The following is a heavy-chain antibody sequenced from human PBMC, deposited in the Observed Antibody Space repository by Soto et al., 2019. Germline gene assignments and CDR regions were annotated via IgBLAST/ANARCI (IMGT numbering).Heavy chain of an antibody. V-gene: IGHV1-69*13. CDR2: IIPRFGTT. CDR1: GDSFSKYT. Sequence: GASVKVSCKASGDSFSKYTVNWVRQAPRQGLEWMGGIIPRFGTTNFAPTLQGRVTITADQSMNKVYMELSSLRSEDTALYYCARGRGLYNSGRSQLDSWGQGTLVTVSS. J-gene: IGHJ4*02. CDR3: ARGRGLYNSGRSQLDS. D-gene: IGHD1-1*01.